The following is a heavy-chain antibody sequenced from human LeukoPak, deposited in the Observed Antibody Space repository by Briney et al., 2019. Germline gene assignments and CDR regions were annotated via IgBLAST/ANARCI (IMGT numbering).Heavy chain of an antibody. CDR2: INQDGSET. CDR3: SGDPGDY. Sequence: GGSLRLSCAASGFTFSEYWMSWVCQAPGKGLEWVANINQDGSETYYVDSVEGRFTISRDNAKNSLFLQMSSLRAEDTAVYFCSGDPGDYWGQGTLVTVSS. D-gene: IGHD7-27*01. CDR1: GFTFSEYW. J-gene: IGHJ4*02. V-gene: IGHV3-7*04.